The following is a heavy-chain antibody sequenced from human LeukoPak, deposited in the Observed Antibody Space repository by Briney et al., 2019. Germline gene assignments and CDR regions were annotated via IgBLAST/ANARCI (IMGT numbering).Heavy chain of an antibody. D-gene: IGHD4-11*01. Sequence: SETLSLTCTVSGGAISGSSYYWSWIRQPAGKGLEWIGRIYTSGSTNYNPSLKSRVTMSVDTSKNQFSLKLSSVTAADTAVYYCAAGRTTVSDNWFDPWGQGTLVTVSS. CDR1: GGAISGSSYY. V-gene: IGHV4-61*02. J-gene: IGHJ5*02. CDR2: IYTSGST. CDR3: AAGRTTVSDNWFDP.